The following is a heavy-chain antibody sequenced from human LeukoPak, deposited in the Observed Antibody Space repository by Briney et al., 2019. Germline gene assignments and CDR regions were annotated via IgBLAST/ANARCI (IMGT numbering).Heavy chain of an antibody. Sequence: GGSLRLSCAASRFSFSNYGMSWIRQAPGKGLEWVSSITGGGGSTYYANSVKGRFAISRDNSKNSLSLQMNNLRGEDTALYYCAKFYAPSGGNSGWPWVIDNWGQGTLVTVSP. CDR2: ITGGGGST. J-gene: IGHJ4*02. CDR3: AKFYAPSGGNSGWPWVIDN. D-gene: IGHD6-25*01. V-gene: IGHV3-23*01. CDR1: RFSFSNYG.